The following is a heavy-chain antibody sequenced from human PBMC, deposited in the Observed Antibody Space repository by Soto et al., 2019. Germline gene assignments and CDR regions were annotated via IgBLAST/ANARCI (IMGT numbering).Heavy chain of an antibody. CDR1: GFTFSSYA. CDR2: ISGSGGST. V-gene: IGHV3-23*01. J-gene: IGHJ4*02. D-gene: IGHD3-16*01. CDR3: AKVGKPYDYIWGTLDY. Sequence: EVQLLESGGGLVQPGGSLRLSCAASGFTFSSYAMSGVRQAPGKGLEWVSAISGSGGSTYYADSVKGRFTISRDNSKNTLYLQMNSLRAEDTAVYYCAKVGKPYDYIWGTLDYWGQGTLVTVSS.